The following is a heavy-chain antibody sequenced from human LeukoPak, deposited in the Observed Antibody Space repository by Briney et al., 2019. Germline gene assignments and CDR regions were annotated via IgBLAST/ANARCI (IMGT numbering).Heavy chain of an antibody. CDR2: INPSGGST. D-gene: IGHD4-23*01. Sequence: GASVKVSCKASGYTFTSYYMHWVRQAPGQGLEWMGIINPSGGSTSYAQKFQGRVTMTRDMSTSTVYMELSSLRSEDTAVYYCARSGDYGGNSGAYYMDVWGKGTTVTVSS. J-gene: IGHJ6*03. CDR3: ARSGDYGGNSGAYYMDV. CDR1: GYTFTSYY. V-gene: IGHV1-46*01.